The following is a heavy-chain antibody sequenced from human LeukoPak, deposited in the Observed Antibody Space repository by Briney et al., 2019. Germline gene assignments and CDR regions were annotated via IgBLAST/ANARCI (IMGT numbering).Heavy chain of an antibody. J-gene: IGHJ4*02. CDR3: ARDQARNFDN. V-gene: IGHV3-21*01. Sequence: PGGSLRLSCAASGFTFSSYSMNWVRQAPGKGLEWASSISSSSSYIYYADSVEGRFTISRDNAKNSLYLQMNSLRAEDTVVYYCARDQARNFDNWDQGTLVTASS. CDR2: ISSSSSYI. D-gene: IGHD6-6*01. CDR1: GFTFSSYS.